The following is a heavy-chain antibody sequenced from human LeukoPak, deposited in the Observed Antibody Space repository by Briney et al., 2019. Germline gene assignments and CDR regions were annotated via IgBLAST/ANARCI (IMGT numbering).Heavy chain of an antibody. J-gene: IGHJ5*02. CDR3: ARGGPSNWFDP. V-gene: IGHV1-8*03. CDR2: MNPYSGDT. Sequence: GESLKISCKGSGYSFTSYWIGWVRQATGQGLEWMGWMNPYSGDTDTAQNFLGRVIITRNTSINTAYMELSSLTSEDTAVYYCARGGPSNWFDPWGQGTLVIVSS. CDR1: GYSFTSYW.